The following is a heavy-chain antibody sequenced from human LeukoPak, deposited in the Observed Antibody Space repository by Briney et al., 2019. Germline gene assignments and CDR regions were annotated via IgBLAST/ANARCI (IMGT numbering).Heavy chain of an antibody. CDR2: MWYDGSNK. CDR3: AREDTALVIAY. CDR1: GFTFSSYG. D-gene: IGHD5-18*01. V-gene: IGHV3-33*01. Sequence: SGGSLRLSCAASGFTFSSYGMHWVRQAPGKGLEWVAIMWYDGSNKYYTDSVKGRFTISRDNSKNTLYLQMNSLRVGDTAVYYCAREDTALVIAYWGQGTLVTVSS. J-gene: IGHJ4*01.